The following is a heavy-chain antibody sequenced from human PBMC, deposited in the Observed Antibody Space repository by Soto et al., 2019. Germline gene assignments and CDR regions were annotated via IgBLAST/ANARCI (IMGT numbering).Heavy chain of an antibody. J-gene: IGHJ6*03. CDR1: GFTFSSYG. CDR2: ISYDGSNK. V-gene: IGHV3-30*18. CDR3: AKDGIVVVPAANVYYYYYYMDV. D-gene: IGHD2-2*01. Sequence: QVQLVESGGGVVQPGRSLRLSCAASGFTFSSYGMHWVRQAPGKGLEWVAVISYDGSNKYYADSVKGRFTISRDNSKNTLYLQMNSLRAEDTAVYYCAKDGIVVVPAANVYYYYYYMDVWGKGTTVTVSS.